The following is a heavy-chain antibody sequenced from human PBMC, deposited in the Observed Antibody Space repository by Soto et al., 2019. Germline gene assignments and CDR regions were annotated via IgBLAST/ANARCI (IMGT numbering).Heavy chain of an antibody. J-gene: IGHJ5*02. D-gene: IGHD3-22*01. CDR3: AKARHYYDSSGYSSRRTPAPFWFDP. CDR1: GFAFRDFA. Sequence: PGGSLRLSCAASGFAFRDFAMIWVRQAPGKGLEWVSAITGSGGSTYYADSVKGRFTISRDNSKNTLYLQMNSLRAEDTAVYYCAKARHYYDSSGYSSRRTPAPFWFDPWGQGTLVTVSS. V-gene: IGHV3-23*01. CDR2: ITGSGGST.